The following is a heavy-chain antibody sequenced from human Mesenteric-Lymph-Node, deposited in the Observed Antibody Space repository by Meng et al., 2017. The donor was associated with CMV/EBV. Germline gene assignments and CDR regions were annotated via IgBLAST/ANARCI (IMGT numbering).Heavy chain of an antibody. CDR3: AREPPAARGYFQH. D-gene: IGHD2-2*01. CDR2: ISGSSTTI. J-gene: IGHJ1*01. CDR1: GFTFSSYS. Sequence: GGSLRLSCAASGFTFSSYSMNWVRQTPGKGLEWVSYISGSSTTIYYADSVKGRFTISRDNAKNSLYLQMNSLRAEDTAVYYCAREPPAARGYFQHWGQGTLVTVSS. V-gene: IGHV3-48*04.